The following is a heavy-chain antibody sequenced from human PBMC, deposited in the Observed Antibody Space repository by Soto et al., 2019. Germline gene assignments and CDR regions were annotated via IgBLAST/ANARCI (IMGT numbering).Heavy chain of an antibody. J-gene: IGHJ6*02. Sequence: VASVKVSCKASGYTFTGYYMHWVRQAPGQGLEWMGWINPNSGGTNYAQKFQGWVTMTRDTSISTAYMELSRLRSDDTAVYYCARQLKDIVVVPAASFHDYYYYGMDVWGQGTTVPVS. D-gene: IGHD2-2*01. CDR3: ARQLKDIVVVPAASFHDYYYYGMDV. CDR2: INPNSGGT. V-gene: IGHV1-2*04. CDR1: GYTFTGYY.